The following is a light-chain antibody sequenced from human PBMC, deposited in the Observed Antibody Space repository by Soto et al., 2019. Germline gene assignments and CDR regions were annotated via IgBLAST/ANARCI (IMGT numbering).Light chain of an antibody. CDR2: GAY. V-gene: IGKV1-12*01. CDR1: QGISSW. CDR3: HPATSFTLT. Sequence: DIQMTQSPSSVSSSVGDRVTITCRASQGISSWLAWYQQIPVKAPKMLLYGAYSFQSGVPSRFRGSGSGQDFTLTISSLQPEDFATYFCHPATSFTLTFGGGTKVEIK. J-gene: IGKJ4*01.